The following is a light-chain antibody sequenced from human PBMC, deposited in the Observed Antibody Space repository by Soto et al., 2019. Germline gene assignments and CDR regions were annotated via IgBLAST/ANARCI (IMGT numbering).Light chain of an antibody. CDR3: QQSNNWGLS. Sequence: IVMTQSPATLSVSPGEGVTLSCRASENVGTNLAWYQQKPGQAPRLLIYGSSTRATGIPATFSGSGSGTEFTLTISSLQSEESAVYYCQQSNNWGLSFGGGTKV. V-gene: IGKV3D-15*01. J-gene: IGKJ4*01. CDR2: GSS. CDR1: ENVGTN.